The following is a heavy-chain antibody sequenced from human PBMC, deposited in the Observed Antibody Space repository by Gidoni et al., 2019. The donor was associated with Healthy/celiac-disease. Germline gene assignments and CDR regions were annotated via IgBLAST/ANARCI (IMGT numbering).Heavy chain of an antibody. CDR2: ISSNGGST. D-gene: IGHD3-10*01. CDR1: GFTFSSYA. J-gene: IGHJ4*02. CDR3: VTYYGSGTFDY. V-gene: IGHV3-64D*06. Sequence: EVQLVESGGGLVQPVGSLRPACSASGFTFSSYAMHWVRQAPGKGLEYVSAISSNGGSTYYADSVKGRFTIYRDNSKNTLYLQMSSLRAEDTAVYYCVTYYGSGTFDYWGQGTLVTVSS.